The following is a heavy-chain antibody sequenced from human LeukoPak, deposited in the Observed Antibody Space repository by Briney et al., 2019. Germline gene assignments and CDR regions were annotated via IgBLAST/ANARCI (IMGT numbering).Heavy chain of an antibody. J-gene: IGHJ5*02. D-gene: IGHD3-16*01. CDR3: AKGGYVWGSYDLNWFDP. CDR1: GLTYSSYA. CDR2: ISGSGGST. Sequence: GGSLRLSCAASGLTYSSYAMSWVRQAPGKGVEWVSAISGSGGSTYYAGSVKGPVTLSRDNSKSTLYLQMNSLRAQDTAVYYCAKGGYVWGSYDLNWFDPWGQGTLVTVSS. V-gene: IGHV3-23*01.